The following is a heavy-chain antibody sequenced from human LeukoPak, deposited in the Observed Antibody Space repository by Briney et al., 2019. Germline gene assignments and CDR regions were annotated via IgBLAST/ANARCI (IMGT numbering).Heavy chain of an antibody. CDR3: ARALDYGDYVDAFDI. Sequence: ASVKVSCKASGYTFTSYGISWVRQAPGQRLEWMGWISAYNGNTNYAQKLQGRVTMTTDTSTSTAYMELRSLRSDDTAVYYCARALDYGDYVDAFDIWGQGTMVTVSS. J-gene: IGHJ3*02. V-gene: IGHV1-18*01. CDR2: ISAYNGNT. D-gene: IGHD4-17*01. CDR1: GYTFTSYG.